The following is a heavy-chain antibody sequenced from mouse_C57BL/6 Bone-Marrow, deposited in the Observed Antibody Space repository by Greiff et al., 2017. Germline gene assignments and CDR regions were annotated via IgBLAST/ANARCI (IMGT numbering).Heavy chain of an antibody. D-gene: IGHD1-1*01. CDR2: IDPETGGT. CDR1: GYTFTDYE. Sequence: VKLQESGAELVRPGASVTLSCKASGYTFTDYEMHWVKQTPVHGLEWIGAIDPETGGTAYNQKFKGKAILTADKSSSTAYMELGSLTSGDSAVYYCTRSGYYGNSYWFAYWGQGTLVTVSA. J-gene: IGHJ3*01. CDR3: TRSGYYGNSYWFAY. V-gene: IGHV1-15*01.